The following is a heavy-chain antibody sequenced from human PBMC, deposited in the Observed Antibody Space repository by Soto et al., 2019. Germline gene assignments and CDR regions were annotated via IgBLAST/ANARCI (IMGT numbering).Heavy chain of an antibody. J-gene: IGHJ4*02. D-gene: IGHD3-3*01. CDR3: ARVPNKVCDFWSGYSYYFDY. CDR2: IYYSGSS. CDR1: GGSVSSGSYY. Sequence: SETLSLTCTVSGGSVSSGSYYWSWIRQPPGKGLEWIGYIYYSGSSNYNPSLKSRVTISVDTSKNQFSLKLSSVTAADTAVYYCARVPNKVCDFWSGYSYYFDYWGQGTLVTVSS. V-gene: IGHV4-61*01.